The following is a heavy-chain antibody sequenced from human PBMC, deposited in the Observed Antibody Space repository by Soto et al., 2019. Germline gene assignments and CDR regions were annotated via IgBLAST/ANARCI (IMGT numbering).Heavy chain of an antibody. CDR3: ASPRWNYIY. V-gene: IGHV4-34*01. J-gene: IGHJ4*02. Sequence: QVQLQQWGAGLLKPSETLSLTCAVSGGSFSGYYWSWIRQPPGKGLEWIGEMNDSGSTKYNASLESRVAISVDTSKGHFSLTLTSVTAADTAVYYCASPRWNYIYWGQGTLVAVFS. CDR1: GGSFSGYY. CDR2: MNDSGST. D-gene: IGHD1-7*01.